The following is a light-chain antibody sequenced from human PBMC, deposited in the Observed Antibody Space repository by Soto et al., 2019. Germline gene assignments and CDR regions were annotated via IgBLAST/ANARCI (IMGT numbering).Light chain of an antibody. V-gene: IGLV2-8*01. Sequence: QSALTQPPSASGSPGQSVTISCAGTSSDVGGYDYVSWYQQHPGKAPKLIIYEVNKRPSGVPDRFSGSKSANTASLTVSGLQAEDEDDYYCSSYAGSNNLMMFGGGSKLTVL. CDR2: EVN. CDR1: SSDVGGYDY. J-gene: IGLJ3*02. CDR3: SSYAGSNNLMM.